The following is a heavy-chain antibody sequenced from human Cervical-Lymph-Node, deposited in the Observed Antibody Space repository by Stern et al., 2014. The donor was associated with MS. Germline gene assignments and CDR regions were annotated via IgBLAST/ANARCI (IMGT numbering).Heavy chain of an antibody. J-gene: IGHJ5*02. CDR3: ALSSEASDRWYSLGYDL. CDR2: IFPVIGTP. D-gene: IGHD6-13*01. V-gene: IGHV1-69*01. CDR1: GGTFSKFP. Sequence: QVQLVESGAEVTQPGSSVKVSCKASGGTFSKFPSSWVRQAPGQGLEWVAGIFPVIGTPAYAQEFRGMVTITADVSTSTVYMELSSLRSDDTAVYYCALSSEASDRWYSLGYDLWGQGTLVTVSS.